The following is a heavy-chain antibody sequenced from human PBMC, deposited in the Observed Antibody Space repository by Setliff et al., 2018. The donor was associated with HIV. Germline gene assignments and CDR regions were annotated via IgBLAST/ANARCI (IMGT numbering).Heavy chain of an antibody. D-gene: IGHD3-3*02. J-gene: IGHJ4*02. V-gene: IGHV4-39*07. Sequence: PSETLSLTCAVSNGSISRSSYYWGWIRQPPGKGPEWVGSIYYSGSTYYSPSLKSRVTISVDTSKRQFFLHLTSVTAADTAIYYCARDTFYLDYWGQGALVTVSS. CDR1: NGSISRSSYY. CDR3: ARDTFYLDY. CDR2: IYYSGST.